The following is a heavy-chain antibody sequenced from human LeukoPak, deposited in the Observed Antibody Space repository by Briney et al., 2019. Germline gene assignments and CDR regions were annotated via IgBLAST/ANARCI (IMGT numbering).Heavy chain of an antibody. J-gene: IGHJ4*02. CDR3: ARGAPIVVVPAALVDY. V-gene: IGHV3-30-3*01. CDR2: ISYDGSNK. D-gene: IGHD2-2*01. Sequence: GGSLRLSCAASGFTFSSYAMHWVRQAPGNGLEWVAVISYDGSNKYYADSVKGRFTISRDNSKNTLYLQMNSLRAEDTAVYYCARGAPIVVVPAALVDYWGQGTLVSVSS. CDR1: GFTFSSYA.